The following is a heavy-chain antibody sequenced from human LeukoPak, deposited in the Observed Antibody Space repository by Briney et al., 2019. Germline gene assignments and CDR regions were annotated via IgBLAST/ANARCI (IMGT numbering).Heavy chain of an antibody. CDR3: AAATDIVVVPAAPLDY. D-gene: IGHD2-2*01. CDR1: GFTFTSSA. J-gene: IGHJ4*02. V-gene: IGHV1-58*02. CDR2: IVVGSGNT. Sequence: VASVKVSCKASGFTFTSSAMQWVRQARGQRLEWVGWIVVGSGNTNYAQKFQERVTITRDMSTSTAYMELSSPRSEDTAAYYCAAATDIVVVPAAPLDYWGQGTLVTVSS.